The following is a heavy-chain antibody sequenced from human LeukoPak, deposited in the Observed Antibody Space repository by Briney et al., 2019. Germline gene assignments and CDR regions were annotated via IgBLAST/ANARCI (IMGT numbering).Heavy chain of an antibody. Sequence: PGGPLRLSCAAPGFTFRNYAMTWVRQVPGKGLEWVSSLSGGGSDTYYADSVKGRFTISRDNSKNTLYLQMNSLRAGDTAVYYCAKTKGATAFYCMDVWGKGTTVTVS. CDR2: LSGGGSDT. D-gene: IGHD1-26*01. V-gene: IGHV3-23*01. CDR1: GFTFRNYA. J-gene: IGHJ6*03. CDR3: AKTKGATAFYCMDV.